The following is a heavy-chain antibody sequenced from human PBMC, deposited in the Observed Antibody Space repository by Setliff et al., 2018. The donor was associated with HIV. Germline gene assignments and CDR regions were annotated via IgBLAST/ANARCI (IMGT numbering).Heavy chain of an antibody. Sequence: ASVKVSCKAYGYTFTTYTIHWVRQAPGQGLEWMGWSNTGNGNTKYSQKFQGWVTMTRETSISTAYMELRRLKSDDAAVYYCARGRTNSSYYNFWSAYSSTMDVWGHGTTVTVS. V-gene: IGHV1-3*04. J-gene: IGHJ6*02. CDR3: ARGRTNSSYYNFWSAYSSTMDV. CDR2: SNTGNGNT. CDR1: GYTFTTYT. D-gene: IGHD3-3*01.